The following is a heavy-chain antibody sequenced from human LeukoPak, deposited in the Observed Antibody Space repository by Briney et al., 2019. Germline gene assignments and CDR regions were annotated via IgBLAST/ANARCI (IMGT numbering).Heavy chain of an antibody. J-gene: IGHJ5*02. Sequence: ASVKVSCKASGYTFTGYYMHWVRQALGQGLEWMGWINPNSGGTNYAQKFQGRVTMTRDTSISTAYMELSRLRSDDTAVYYCARGYRGYSYGLNWFDPWGQGTLVTVSS. CDR1: GYTFTGYY. CDR3: ARGYRGYSYGLNWFDP. CDR2: INPNSGGT. V-gene: IGHV1-2*02. D-gene: IGHD5-18*01.